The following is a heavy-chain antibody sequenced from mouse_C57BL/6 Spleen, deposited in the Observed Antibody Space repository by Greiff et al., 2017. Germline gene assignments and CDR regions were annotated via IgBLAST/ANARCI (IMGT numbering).Heavy chain of an antibody. CDR3: ARVQWLFAY. D-gene: IGHD1-3*01. CDR1: GFTFSSSS. V-gene: IGHV5-4*01. CDR2: ICDGGSYT. Sequence: DVHLLQSGRGLVKPGGSLKISCAASGFTFSSSSMSWVRQTPEKSLAWVATICDGGSYTYYPGNVKGRFTISRDNAKNNPYLQMRHLKSEDKAMYYCARVQWLFAYWGQGTTLTVSS. J-gene: IGHJ2*01.